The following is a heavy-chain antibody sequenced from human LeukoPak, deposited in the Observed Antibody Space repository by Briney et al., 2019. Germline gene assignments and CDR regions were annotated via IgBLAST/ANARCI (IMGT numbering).Heavy chain of an antibody. CDR1: GFTFSSHW. J-gene: IGHJ4*02. CDR2: IKQDGSGK. V-gene: IGHV3-7*01. CDR3: ARGAGWLTGDY. D-gene: IGHD5-24*01. Sequence: PGGSLRLSCAASGFTFSSHWMSWVRQAPGKGLEWVANIKQDGSGKYYVDSVKGRFTISRDNAKNSLYLQMDSLRAEDTAVYYCARGAGWLTGDYWGQGILVTVSS.